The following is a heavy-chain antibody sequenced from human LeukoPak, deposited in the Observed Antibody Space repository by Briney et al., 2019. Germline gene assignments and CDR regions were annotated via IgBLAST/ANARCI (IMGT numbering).Heavy chain of an antibody. D-gene: IGHD5-24*01. CDR1: GYAFNVHG. V-gene: IGHV1-18*01. Sequence: ASVKVSCKASGYAFNVHGITWVRQAPGQGLEWMGWISAYKGNTNYAANFQGRVTMTTDTSTSTGYMELTSLRSDDTAVYYCARTLGGNYVEMATGVDLWGRGTLVIVSS. J-gene: IGHJ2*01. CDR3: ARTLGGNYVEMATGVDL. CDR2: ISAYKGNT.